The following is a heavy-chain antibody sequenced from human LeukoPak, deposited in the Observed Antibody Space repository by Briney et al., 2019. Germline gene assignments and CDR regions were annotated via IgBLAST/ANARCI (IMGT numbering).Heavy chain of an antibody. Sequence: GGSLRLSCVASGYPFSQHCIHCVRQAPGRGLEGVAVIWPDGNKKEYADSVRGRFIVSKDNSETTLSLQMNSLRAEDTAVYYCVVVLVPAAVWQFDVWGRGTLVTVSS. CDR2: IWPDGNKK. V-gene: IGHV3-33*01. CDR1: GYPFSQHC. D-gene: IGHD2-2*01. CDR3: VVVLVPAAVWQFDV. J-gene: IGHJ2*01.